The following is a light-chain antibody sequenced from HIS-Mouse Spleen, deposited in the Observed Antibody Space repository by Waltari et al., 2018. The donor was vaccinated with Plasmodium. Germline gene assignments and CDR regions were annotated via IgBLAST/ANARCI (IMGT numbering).Light chain of an antibody. CDR3: MQALQTPGVFT. J-gene: IGKJ3*01. CDR2: LGS. V-gene: IGKV2-28*01. CDR1: QTLLHRNGYNY. Sequence: IVMIQSSLSLPVTPGEPVSISCRSRQTLLHRNGYNYLDWYLQKPGQSPQLLIYLGSNRASGVPDRSSGSGAGTDFTLKISRVEAEDVGVYYCMQALQTPGVFTFGPGTKVDIK.